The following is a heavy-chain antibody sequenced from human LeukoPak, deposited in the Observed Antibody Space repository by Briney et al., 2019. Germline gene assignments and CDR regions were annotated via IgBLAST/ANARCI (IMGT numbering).Heavy chain of an antibody. D-gene: IGHD3-3*01. V-gene: IGHV3-21*01. CDR1: GFTFSSYS. Sequence: GGSLRLSCAASGFTFSSYSVNWVRQAPGKGLEWVSSISSSSSYIYYADSVKGRFTISRDNAKNSLYLQMNSLRAEDTAVYYCARHSLSSGFYSDYWGQGTLVTVSS. CDR2: ISSSSSYI. J-gene: IGHJ4*02. CDR3: ARHSLSSGFYSDY.